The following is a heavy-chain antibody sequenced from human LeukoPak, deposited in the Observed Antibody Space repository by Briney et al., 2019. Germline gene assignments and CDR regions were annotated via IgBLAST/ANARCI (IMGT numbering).Heavy chain of an antibody. J-gene: IGHJ3*01. Sequence: PGGSLRLSCAASGFTFSNYAMHWVRQAPGKGLEWVAVISADGRNEYYGDSVMGRITISRDNSKSTLYLRMNSLRHEDTAVYYCARVSTSGSGNVITRAFDVWGQGTVVTVSS. V-gene: IGHV3-30*04. D-gene: IGHD1-14*01. CDR3: ARVSTSGSGNVITRAFDV. CDR1: GFTFSNYA. CDR2: ISADGRNE.